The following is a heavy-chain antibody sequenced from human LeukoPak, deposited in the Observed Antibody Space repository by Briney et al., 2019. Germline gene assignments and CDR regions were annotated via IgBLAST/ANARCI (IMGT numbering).Heavy chain of an antibody. Sequence: SVKVSCKASGGTFSSYAISWVRQAPGQGLEWMGGIIPIFGTANYAQKFQGRVTITTDESTSTACMELSSLRSEDTAVYYCARGNTKHCTNGVCYPEDFDYWGQGTLVTVSS. V-gene: IGHV1-69*05. CDR3: ARGNTKHCTNGVCYPEDFDY. J-gene: IGHJ4*02. D-gene: IGHD2-8*01. CDR1: GGTFSSYA. CDR2: IIPIFGTA.